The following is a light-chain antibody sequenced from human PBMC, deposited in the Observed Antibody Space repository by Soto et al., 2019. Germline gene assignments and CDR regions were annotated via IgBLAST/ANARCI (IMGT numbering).Light chain of an antibody. V-gene: IGKV3-15*01. Sequence: EMVMTQSPATLSVSPGETATLSCRASQSVNSNLAWYQQKPGQAPRLLIYGASTRAPDIPARFSGSGSGTEFTLTISTLQSEDFAVYFCHQYNTWPPWTFGQGTKVEIK. CDR3: HQYNTWPPWT. CDR2: GAS. CDR1: QSVNSN. J-gene: IGKJ1*01.